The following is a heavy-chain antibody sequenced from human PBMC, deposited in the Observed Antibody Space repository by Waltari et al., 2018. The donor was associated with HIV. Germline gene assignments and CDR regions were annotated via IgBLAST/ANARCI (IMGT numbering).Heavy chain of an antibody. V-gene: IGHV5-51*01. J-gene: IGHJ6*02. CDR1: GYTFTTYR. D-gene: IGHD3-3*01. Sequence: EVQLVQSGAAVKKPGESLKIACKGSGYTFTTYRIPWGGQMPGKGLEWRGIIYPDDSDTRYSPSFQGQVTISADKSINTVYLQWSRLKASDTAMYYCARQWGSGYPTYYDYGMDVWGQGTTVTVSS. CDR2: IYPDDSDT. CDR3: ARQWGSGYPTYYDYGMDV.